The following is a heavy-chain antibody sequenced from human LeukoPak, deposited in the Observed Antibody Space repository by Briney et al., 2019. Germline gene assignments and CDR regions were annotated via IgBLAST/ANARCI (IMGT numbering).Heavy chain of an antibody. CDR1: GFSFSSYW. V-gene: IGHV3-74*01. J-gene: IGHJ4*02. D-gene: IGHD3-16*02. CDR3: ARGGRYGRPDY. CDR2: INTDGSST. Sequence: GGSPRLSCAASGFSFSSYWMHWVRQAPGKGLEWVSRINTDGSSTSYADSVKGRFTISRDNAKNTLYLQMNSLRAEDTAVYYWARGGRYGRPDYWGQGTLVTVSS.